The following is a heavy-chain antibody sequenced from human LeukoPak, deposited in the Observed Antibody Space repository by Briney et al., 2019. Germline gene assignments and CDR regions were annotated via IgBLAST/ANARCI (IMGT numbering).Heavy chain of an antibody. CDR3: ARDRIGGSCYSCFDY. D-gene: IGHD2-15*01. Sequence: SETLSLTCTVSGGSISSSSYYWGWIRQPPGKGLEWIGSIYYSGSTYYNPSLKSRVTISVDTSKNQFSLKLSSVTAADTAVYYCARDRIGGSCYSCFDYWGQGTLVTVSS. CDR2: IYYSGST. J-gene: IGHJ4*02. CDR1: GGSISSSSYY. V-gene: IGHV4-39*07.